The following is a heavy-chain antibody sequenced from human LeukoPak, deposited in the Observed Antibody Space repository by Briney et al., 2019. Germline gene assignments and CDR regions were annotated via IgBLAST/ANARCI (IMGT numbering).Heavy chain of an antibody. D-gene: IGHD3-10*01. CDR1: GGSISSYY. J-gene: IGHJ6*03. V-gene: IGHV4-59*01. Sequence: SETLSLTCTVSGGSISSYYWSWIRQPPGKGLEWIGYIYYSGSTDYNPSLKSRVTISMDTSTNRFSLRLSSVTAADTAVYYCARAKLGHASFYYDSGTSNASPNGYYYYMDVWGKGTTVTISS. CDR2: IYYSGST. CDR3: ARAKLGHASFYYDSGTSNASPNGYYYYMDV.